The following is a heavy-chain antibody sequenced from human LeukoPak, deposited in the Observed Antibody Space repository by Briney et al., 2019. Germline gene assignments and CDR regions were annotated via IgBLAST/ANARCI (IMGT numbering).Heavy chain of an antibody. CDR3: ARGAGPPWLDP. V-gene: IGHV4-61*02. CDR2: MSSNGIS. CDR1: DGSISSHNYF. Sequence: SETLSLTCNVSDGSISSHNYFWSWIRQPAGKGLEWIGRMSSNGISTYNPSLKSRVTISIDTSRNQFSMNLNSVTAADTGVYYCARGAGPPWLDPWGQGTLVTVSS. J-gene: IGHJ5*02. D-gene: IGHD6-19*01.